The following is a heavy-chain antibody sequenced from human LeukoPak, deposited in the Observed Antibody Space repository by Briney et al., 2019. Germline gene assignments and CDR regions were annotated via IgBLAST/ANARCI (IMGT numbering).Heavy chain of an antibody. V-gene: IGHV1-18*04. J-gene: IGHJ4*02. Sequence: GASVKISCKASGYSFTSYGISWVRQAPGQGLEWMGWISTYDGNTNYAQRVQDRLTMTTDSSTSTAYMELRSLRSDDTAVYYCAKLGATAGYSPIDYWGQGTLVTVSS. D-gene: IGHD1-26*01. CDR3: AKLGATAGYSPIDY. CDR2: ISTYDGNT. CDR1: GYSFTSYG.